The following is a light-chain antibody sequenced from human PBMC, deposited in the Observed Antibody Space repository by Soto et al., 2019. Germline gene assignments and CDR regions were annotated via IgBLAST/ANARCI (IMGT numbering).Light chain of an antibody. V-gene: IGKV3-20*01. J-gene: IGKJ1*01. CDR1: RSISSTY. CDR2: DAS. CDR3: QHYDSARWT. Sequence: EIVLTQSPGTLSLSPGERATLSCRASRSISSTYLTWYHQKPGQAPRLLIYDASRRATGIPDRFSGSGSGTDFSLTISRLEPEDFAVYYCQHYDSARWTFGLGTKVDIK.